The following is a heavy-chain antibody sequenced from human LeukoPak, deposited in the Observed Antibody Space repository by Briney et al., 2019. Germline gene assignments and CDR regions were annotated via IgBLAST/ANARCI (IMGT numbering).Heavy chain of an antibody. CDR1: GFTFSSYW. J-gene: IGHJ4*02. CDR3: ARISSSYYYFDY. D-gene: IGHD6-13*01. V-gene: IGHV3-7*01. Sequence: GGSLRLSCAASGFTFSSYWMSWVRQAPGKGLEWVADIKQDESEKYYVGSVKGRFTISRDSAKNSLYLQMNSLGAEDTAVYYCARISSSYYYFDYWGQGTLVTVPS. CDR2: IKQDESEK.